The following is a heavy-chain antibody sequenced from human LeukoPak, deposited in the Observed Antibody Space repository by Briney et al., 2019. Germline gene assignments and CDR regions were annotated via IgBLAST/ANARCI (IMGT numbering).Heavy chain of an antibody. CDR2: IYYSGST. J-gene: IGHJ4*02. V-gene: IGHV4-59*01. CDR3: ARGGNSWYADY. Sequence: SETLSLTCTVSGGSISSYYWSWIRQPPGKGLEWIGYIYYSGSTNYNPSLKSRVTISVDTSKNQFSLKLSSVTAADTAVYYCARGGNSWYADYWGQGTLVTVSS. D-gene: IGHD6-13*01. CDR1: GGSISSYY.